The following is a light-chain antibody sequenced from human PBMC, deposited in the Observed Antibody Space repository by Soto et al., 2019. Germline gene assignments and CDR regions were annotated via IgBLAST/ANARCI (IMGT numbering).Light chain of an antibody. CDR2: RNN. CDR1: SSNIGSNY. Sequence: VLTQPPSASGTPGQRVTISFSGSSSNIGSNYVYWYQQLPGTAPKLLIYRNNQRPSGVPDRFSGSKSGTSASLAISGLRSEDDVFYYCATWDDSLRVNYVFVPVSMVTV. J-gene: IGLJ1*01. CDR3: ATWDDSLRVNYV. V-gene: IGLV1-47*01.